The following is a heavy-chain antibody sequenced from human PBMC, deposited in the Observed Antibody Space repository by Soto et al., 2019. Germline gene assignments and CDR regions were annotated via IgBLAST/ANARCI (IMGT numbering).Heavy chain of an antibody. D-gene: IGHD2-15*01. CDR3: ARGYCSGGSCRYVNYYYYYGMDV. V-gene: IGHV4-30-4*01. CDR2: IYYSGST. J-gene: IGHJ6*02. Sequence: QVQLQESGPGLVKPSQTLSLTCTVSGGSISSGDYYWSWIRQPPGKGLEWIGYIYYSGSTYYNPSLKSRVTISVDTSKNQFSLKLSSVTAADTAVYYCARGYCSGGSCRYVNYYYYYGMDVWGQGTTVTVSS. CDR1: GGSISSGDYY.